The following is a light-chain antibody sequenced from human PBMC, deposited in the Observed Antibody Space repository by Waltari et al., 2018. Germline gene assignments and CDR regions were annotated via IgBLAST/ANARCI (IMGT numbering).Light chain of an antibody. CDR2: KVS. CDR3: MQGTHWPPT. J-gene: IGKJ1*01. Sequence: DVVMTQSPLSLPVTLGQPASISCRSSQSLVHSDGNTDLNWIQKRPGQSPRRLIYKVSNRDYGVPDRFSVSGSGTDFTLKISRVEAEYVVVYYCMQGTHWPPTFGQGTKVEIK. V-gene: IGKV2-30*02. CDR1: QSLVHSDGNTD.